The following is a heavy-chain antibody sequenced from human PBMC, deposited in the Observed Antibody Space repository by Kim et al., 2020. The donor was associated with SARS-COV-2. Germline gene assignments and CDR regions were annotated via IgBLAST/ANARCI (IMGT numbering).Heavy chain of an antibody. CDR1: GFTFSSYA. CDR2: ISGSGGST. V-gene: IGHV3-23*01. J-gene: IGHJ4*02. D-gene: IGHD2-2*01. Sequence: GGSLRLSCAASGFTFSSYAMSWVRQAPGKGLEWVSAISGSGGSTYYADSVKGRFTISRDNSKNTLYLQMNSLRAEDTAVYYCANNFKRVPAAKSYYFDYWGQGTLVTVSS. CDR3: ANNFKRVPAAKSYYFDY.